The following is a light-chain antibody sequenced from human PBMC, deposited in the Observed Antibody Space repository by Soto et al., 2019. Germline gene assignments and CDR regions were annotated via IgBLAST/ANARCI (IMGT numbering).Light chain of an antibody. CDR3: TSYAGSNNLVI. V-gene: IGLV2-8*01. CDR2: EVS. J-gene: IGLJ2*01. CDR1: SSDVGGYNY. Sequence: QSALTQPPSASGSPGQSVTISCTGTSSDVGGYNYVSWYQQHPGKAPKLMIYEVSNRPSGVPGRFSGSKSGNTASLTVSGLQAEDEADYYCTSYAGSNNLVIFGGGTKVTVL.